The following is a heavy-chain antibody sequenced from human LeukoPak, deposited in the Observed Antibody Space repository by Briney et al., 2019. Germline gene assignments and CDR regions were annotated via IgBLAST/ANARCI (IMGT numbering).Heavy chain of an antibody. D-gene: IGHD1-26*01. CDR2: IYYSGNI. CDR3: ARGLTGGWAAVFDY. J-gene: IGHJ4*02. CDR1: GGSISGSSSY. Sequence: NTSETLSLTCTVSGGSISGSSSYWGWVRQSPGKGLEWIGSIYYSGNIYNNPSLKSRVTVSIDTSQNRFSLKLKSVTAADTAVYYCARGLTGGWAAVFDYWGQGTLVTVSS. V-gene: IGHV4-39*07.